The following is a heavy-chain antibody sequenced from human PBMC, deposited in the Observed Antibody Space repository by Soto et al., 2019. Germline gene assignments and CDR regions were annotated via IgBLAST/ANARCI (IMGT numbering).Heavy chain of an antibody. Sequence: SETLSLTCTVSGGSISSYYWSWIRQPPGKGLEWIGYIYYSGSTNYNPYLKSRVTISVDTSKNQFSLKLSSVTAADTAVYYCARDLVTNWFDPWGQGTLVTVSS. CDR1: GGSISSYY. CDR2: IYYSGST. J-gene: IGHJ5*02. V-gene: IGHV4-59*01. CDR3: ARDLVTNWFDP. D-gene: IGHD4-4*01.